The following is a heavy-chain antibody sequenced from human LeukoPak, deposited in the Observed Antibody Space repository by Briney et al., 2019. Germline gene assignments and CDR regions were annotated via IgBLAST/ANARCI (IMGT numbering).Heavy chain of an antibody. V-gene: IGHV4-34*01. D-gene: IGHD1-26*01. J-gene: IGHJ6*02. CDR2: INHSGST. Sequence: SETLSLTCAVYGGSFSGYYWSWIRQPPGKGLGWIGEINHSGSTNYKPSLKSRVTISVDTPKNQFSLKLSSVTAADTAVYYCARLPSGSYHYYYGMDVWGQGTTVTVSS. CDR3: ARLPSGSYHYYYGMDV. CDR1: GGSFSGYY.